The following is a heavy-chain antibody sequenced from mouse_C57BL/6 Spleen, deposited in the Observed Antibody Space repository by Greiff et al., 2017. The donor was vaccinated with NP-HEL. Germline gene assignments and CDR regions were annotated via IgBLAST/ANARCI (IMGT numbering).Heavy chain of an antibody. CDR2: INPSNGGT. V-gene: IGHV1-53*01. CDR3: ARDDYDYYYAMDY. D-gene: IGHD2-4*01. J-gene: IGHJ4*01. Sequence: ASGYTFTSYWMHWVKQRPGQGLEWIGNINPSNGGTNYNEKFKSKATLTVDKSSSTAYMQLSSLTSEDSAVYYCARDDYDYYYAMDYWGQGTSVTVSS. CDR1: GYTFTSYW.